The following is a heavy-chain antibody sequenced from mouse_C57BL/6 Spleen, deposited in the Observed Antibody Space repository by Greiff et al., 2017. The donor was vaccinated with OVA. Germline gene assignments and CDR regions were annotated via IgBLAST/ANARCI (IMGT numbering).Heavy chain of an antibody. CDR3: ARSSVITTVFDY. D-gene: IGHD1-1*01. CDR1: GYTFTDYY. J-gene: IGHJ2*01. CDR2: INPNNGGT. Sequence: EVQLQQSGPELVKPGASVKLSCKASGYTFTDYYMNWVKQSPGQSLEWIGDINPNNGGTSYNQKFKGKATLTVDKSSSTAYMELRSLTSEDSAVYYCARSSVITTVFDYWGQGTTLTVSS. V-gene: IGHV1-26*01.